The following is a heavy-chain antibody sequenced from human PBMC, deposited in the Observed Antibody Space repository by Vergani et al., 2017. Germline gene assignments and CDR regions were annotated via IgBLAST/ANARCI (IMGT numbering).Heavy chain of an antibody. D-gene: IGHD2-15*01. V-gene: IGHV4-34*01. CDR3: ARGLTVVVVAATRGMDV. CDR2: INHSGST. Sequence: QVQLQQWGAGLLKPSETLSLTCAVYGGSFSGYYWSWIRQPPGKGLEWIGEINHSGSTNYNPSFKSRVTISVDTSKNQFSLKLSSVTAADTAVYYCARGLTVVVVAATRGMDVWGQGTTVNVSS. CDR1: GGSFSGYY. J-gene: IGHJ6*02.